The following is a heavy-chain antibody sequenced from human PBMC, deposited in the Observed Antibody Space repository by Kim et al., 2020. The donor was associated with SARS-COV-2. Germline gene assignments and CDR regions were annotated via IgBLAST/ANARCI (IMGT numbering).Heavy chain of an antibody. CDR3: ARDRSPLGRGYSYGKYYYYYYGMDD. CDR2: IYYSGST. V-gene: IGHV4-31*03. J-gene: IGHJ6*02. Sequence: SETLSLTCTVSGGSISSGGYYWSWIRQHPGKGLEWIGYIYYSGSTYYNPSLKSRVTISVDTSKNQFSLKLSSVTAADTAVYYCARDRSPLGRGYSYGKYYYYYYGMDDWGQGTTVTVSS. CDR1: GGSISSGGYY. D-gene: IGHD5-18*01.